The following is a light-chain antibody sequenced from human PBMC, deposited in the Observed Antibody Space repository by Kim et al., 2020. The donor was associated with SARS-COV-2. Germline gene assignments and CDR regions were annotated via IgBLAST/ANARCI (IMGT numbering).Light chain of an antibody. Sequence: RATIYCKSSQNILYDSNNKNYLAWYQQKPGQSPKLLIYWASTRESGVPDRFSGSGSGTQFSLTISSLQAEDVAVYFCQQFYTFPLTFGGGTKLEI. J-gene: IGKJ4*01. CDR3: QQFYTFPLT. CDR2: WAS. CDR1: QNILYDSNNKNY. V-gene: IGKV4-1*01.